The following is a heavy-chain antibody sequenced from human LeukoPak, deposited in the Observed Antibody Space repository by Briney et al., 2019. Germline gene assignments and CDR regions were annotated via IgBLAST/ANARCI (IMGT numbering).Heavy chain of an antibody. CDR1: GFTFSNYA. CDR3: AKGRPTTLGYCGRSICADWYFDL. V-gene: IGHV3-64D*06. Sequence: PGGSLRPSCSASGFTFSNYAMNWFRQAPGKGLEYVSVIGPNGGDAYYADSVKGRFTISRDNSKNTLYLQMSSLRAEDTAVYYCAKGRPTTLGYCGRSICADWYFDLWGRGTLLSVSS. D-gene: IGHD2-2*01. J-gene: IGHJ2*01. CDR2: IGPNGGDA.